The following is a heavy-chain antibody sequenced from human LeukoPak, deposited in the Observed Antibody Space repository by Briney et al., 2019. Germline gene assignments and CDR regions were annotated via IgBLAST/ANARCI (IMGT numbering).Heavy chain of an antibody. J-gene: IGHJ3*02. CDR2: INPDGSDK. D-gene: IGHD3-3*02. CDR3: ARAHLWGFDM. V-gene: IGHV3-7*01. Sequence: PGGSLRLSSAVSQVIFSNQWMSGVRQAPAQGPEWVAIINPDGSDKSCVDSVKGRFTISRDNAGNSLHLQMNSLRVEDTATYYCARAHLWGFDMWGQGTMVTVSS. CDR1: QVIFSNQW.